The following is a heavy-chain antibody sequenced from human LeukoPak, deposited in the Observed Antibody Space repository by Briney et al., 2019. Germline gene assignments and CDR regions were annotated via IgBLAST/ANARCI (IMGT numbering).Heavy chain of an antibody. CDR1: GYTLTELS. J-gene: IGHJ5*02. D-gene: IGHD2-2*01. V-gene: IGHV1-24*01. CDR2: FDPEDGET. Sequence: ASVKVSCKVSGYTLTELSMHWVRQAPGKGLEWMGGFDPEDGETLYAQKFQGRVTMTEDTSTDTAYMELSSLRSEDTAVYYCATDRYCSSTSCYAGRGYWFDPWGQGTLVTVSS. CDR3: ATDRYCSSTSCYAGRGYWFDP.